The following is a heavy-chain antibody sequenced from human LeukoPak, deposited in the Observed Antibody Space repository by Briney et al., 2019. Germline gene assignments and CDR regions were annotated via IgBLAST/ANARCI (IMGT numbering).Heavy chain of an antibody. J-gene: IGHJ4*02. D-gene: IGHD2-2*01. CDR2: IWYDGSNK. V-gene: IGHV3-33*01. Sequence: GGSLILSCAASGFTFSSYGMYWVRQAPGKGLEWVAVIWYDGSNKYYADSVKGRFTISRDNSKNTLYLQMNSLRAEDTAVYYCARGSSTSSVWGQGTLVTVSS. CDR1: GFTFSSYG. CDR3: ARGSSTSSV.